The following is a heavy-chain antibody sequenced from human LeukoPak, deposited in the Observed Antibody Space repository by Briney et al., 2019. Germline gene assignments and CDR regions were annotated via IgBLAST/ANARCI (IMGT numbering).Heavy chain of an antibody. V-gene: IGHV1-8*01. CDR2: MNPNSGNT. J-gene: IGHJ3*02. CDR3: ARDHPRYCSGGSCYYDAFDI. CDR1: GYTFTSYD. Sequence: GASVKVSCKASGYTFTSYDINWVRQATGQGLEWMGWMNPNSGNTGYAQKFQGRVTMTRNTSISTAYMELSSLRSEDTAVYYCARDHPRYCSGGSCYYDAFDIWGQGTMVTVSS. D-gene: IGHD2-15*01.